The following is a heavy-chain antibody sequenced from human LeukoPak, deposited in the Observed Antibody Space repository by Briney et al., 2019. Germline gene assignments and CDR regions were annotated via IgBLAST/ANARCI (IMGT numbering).Heavy chain of an antibody. CDR2: VYNTVST. CDR3: ATRVHNSGWYYFDF. Sequence: SETLSLTCTVSGGSISGYYWSWTRQPPGKGLEWIGYVYNTVSTNYNPSLKSRVTISVDTPENQFSLKLSSVTAAGTAGSYCATRVHNSGWYYFDFWGQGTLVTVSS. CDR1: GGSISGYY. V-gene: IGHV4-59*08. D-gene: IGHD6-19*01. J-gene: IGHJ4*02.